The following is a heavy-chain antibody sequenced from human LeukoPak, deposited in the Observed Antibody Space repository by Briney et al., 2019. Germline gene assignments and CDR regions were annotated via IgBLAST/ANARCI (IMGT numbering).Heavy chain of an antibody. J-gene: IGHJ6*03. D-gene: IGHD6-13*01. Sequence: ASVKVSCKASGYTFTGYYMHWVRQAPGQGLEWMGWINPNSGGTNYAQKFQGRVTMIRDTSISTAYMELSRLRSDDTAVYYCARDAIAAAGTQLPYYYYYMDVWGKGTTVTISS. V-gene: IGHV1-2*02. CDR3: ARDAIAAAGTQLPYYYYYMDV. CDR1: GYTFTGYY. CDR2: INPNSGGT.